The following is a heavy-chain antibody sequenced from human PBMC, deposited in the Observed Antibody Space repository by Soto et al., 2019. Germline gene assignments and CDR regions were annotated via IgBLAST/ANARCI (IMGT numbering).Heavy chain of an antibody. V-gene: IGHV3-74*01. J-gene: IGHJ6*02. CDR1: GLSFNIYW. Sequence: EVQLVESGGGLVQPGRSLRLSCAASGLSFNIYWMHWVHQVPGKGLVWLARINSDGSHTIYVDSVKGRFTISRDNAKNTVFLQMDSLRDEDTCVYYCAGGMAGLDVWGQGTTCTVSS. CDR2: INSDGSHT. CDR3: AGGMAGLDV.